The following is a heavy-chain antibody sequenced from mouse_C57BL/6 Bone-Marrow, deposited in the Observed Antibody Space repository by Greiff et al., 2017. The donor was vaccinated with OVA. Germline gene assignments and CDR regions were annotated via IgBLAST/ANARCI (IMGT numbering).Heavy chain of an antibody. CDR2: INPNNGGT. V-gene: IGHV1-18*01. CDR3: ARDGSSYGWYFDV. J-gene: IGHJ1*03. D-gene: IGHD1-1*01. CDR1: GYTFTDYN. Sequence: VPLQQSGPELVKPGASVKIPCKASGYTFTDYNMDWVKQSHGQSLEWIGDINPNNGGTIYNQKFKGKATLTVDKSSSTAYMELRSLTSEDTAVYYCARDGSSYGWYFDVWGTGTTVTVSS.